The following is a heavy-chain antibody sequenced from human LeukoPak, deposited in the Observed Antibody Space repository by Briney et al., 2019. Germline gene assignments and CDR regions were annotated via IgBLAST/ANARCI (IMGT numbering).Heavy chain of an antibody. D-gene: IGHD2-15*01. Sequence: GGSLRLSCAASGFTFSSYAMHWVRQAPGKGLEGVAVISHDGSNEFYADSVKGRFTISRDNSKNKLYLQINSLRAEDTAVYYCARQPCSGGTCCFDYWGQGTLVTVSS. V-gene: IGHV3-30-3*01. J-gene: IGHJ4*02. CDR3: ARQPCSGGTCCFDY. CDR1: GFTFSSYA. CDR2: ISHDGSNE.